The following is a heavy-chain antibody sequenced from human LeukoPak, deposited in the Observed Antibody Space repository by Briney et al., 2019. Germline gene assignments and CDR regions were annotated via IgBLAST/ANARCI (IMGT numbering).Heavy chain of an antibody. CDR2: GSHSGPT. V-gene: IGHV4-31*03. J-gene: IGHJ5*02. Sequence: SETLSLTCTVSGGSISSGDYYWTWIRQHPGKGLEWIGYGSHSGPTDIDPSLESRASISVDTSSNQFSLRLTSVTAAHTAKYYCARESRLRGTDWFDPWGQGTLVTVSS. CDR1: GGSISSGDYY. CDR3: ARESRLRGTDWFDP. D-gene: IGHD3-16*01.